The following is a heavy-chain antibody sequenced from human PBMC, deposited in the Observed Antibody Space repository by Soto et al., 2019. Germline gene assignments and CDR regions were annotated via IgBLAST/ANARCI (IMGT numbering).Heavy chain of an antibody. Sequence: GGSLRLSCAASGFSFSNYWMHWVRQVPGKGLVWVSRINSDGSSTTYADSVKGRFTISRDNAKNTLYLQMNSLGAEDTAVYYCARDPAPIGWYDYWGQGTLVTVSS. J-gene: IGHJ4*02. CDR2: INSDGSST. V-gene: IGHV3-74*01. CDR3: ARDPAPIGWYDY. D-gene: IGHD6-19*01. CDR1: GFSFSNYW.